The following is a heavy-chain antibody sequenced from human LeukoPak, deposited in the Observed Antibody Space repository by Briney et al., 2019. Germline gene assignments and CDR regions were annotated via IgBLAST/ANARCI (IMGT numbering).Heavy chain of an antibody. D-gene: IGHD5-18*01. J-gene: IGHJ3*02. CDR1: GYSFTSYW. CDR2: IYPGDSDT. V-gene: IGHV5-51*01. CDR3: ASNTLVDTAGDAFDI. Sequence: GESLKISCKGSGYSFTSYWIGWVRQMPGEGLEWMGIIYPGDSDTRYSPSFQGQVTISADKSISTAYLQWSSLKASDTAMYYCASNTLVDTAGDAFDIWGQGTMVTVSS.